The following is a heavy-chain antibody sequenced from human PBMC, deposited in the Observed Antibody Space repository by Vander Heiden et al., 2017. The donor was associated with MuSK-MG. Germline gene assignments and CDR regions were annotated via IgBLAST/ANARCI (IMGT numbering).Heavy chain of an antibody. CDR2: ISRSRGST. D-gene: IGHD6-19*01. V-gene: IGHV3-23*01. CDR3: AKSVWWLGF. CDR1: GFTFSSYA. J-gene: IGHJ6*02. Sequence: EVQLLESGGGLVQPGGSLRLSCAASGFTFSSYAMSWVRQAPGKGLDWVSAISRSRGSTDDADSVKGRFTISRDNSKNTLYMKLKRMGAEDTSVDDCAKSVWWLGFRGQGTTVTVSS.